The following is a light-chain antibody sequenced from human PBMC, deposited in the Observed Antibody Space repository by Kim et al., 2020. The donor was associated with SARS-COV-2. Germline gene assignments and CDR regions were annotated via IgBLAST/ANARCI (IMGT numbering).Light chain of an antibody. CDR1: QGIRND. CDR3: LQDFNYPWT. V-gene: IGKV1-6*01. Sequence: AIQMTQSPSSLSAFVGDSVTITCRASQGIRNDLGWYQQKPGKAPKLLIYAASNLQSGVPSRFSGSGSGTDFSLSISSLQPEDFATYYCLQDFNYPWTFGQGTKVDIK. CDR2: AAS. J-gene: IGKJ1*01.